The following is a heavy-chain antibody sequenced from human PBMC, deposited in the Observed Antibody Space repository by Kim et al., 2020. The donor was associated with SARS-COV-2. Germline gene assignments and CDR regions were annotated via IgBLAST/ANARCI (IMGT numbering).Heavy chain of an antibody. Sequence: GGSLRLSCAASGFTFRSYWMSWVRQAPGKGLEWVANIKEDGSVKQYVDSVKGRFTISRDNAGNSLYLQLNSLRADDTATYYCARDGILSYTSSWDYWGQGSRVPVSS. J-gene: IGHJ4*02. CDR2: IKEDGSVK. D-gene: IGHD6-13*01. CDR1: GFTFRSYW. CDR3: ARDGILSYTSSWDY. V-gene: IGHV3-7*03.